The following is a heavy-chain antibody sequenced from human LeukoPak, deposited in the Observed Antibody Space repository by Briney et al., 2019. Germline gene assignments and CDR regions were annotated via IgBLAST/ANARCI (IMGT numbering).Heavy chain of an antibody. CDR1: GGSISSGGYY. V-gene: IGHV4-31*03. CDR3: ARVKIYGSGSYPSFDY. CDR2: IYYSGST. Sequence: SETLSLTCTVSGGSISSGGYYWSWIRQHPGKGLEWIGYIYYSGSTYYNPSLKSRVTISVDTSKNQFSLKLSSVTAADTAVYYCARVKIYGSGSYPSFDYWGQGTLVTVSS. D-gene: IGHD3-10*01. J-gene: IGHJ4*02.